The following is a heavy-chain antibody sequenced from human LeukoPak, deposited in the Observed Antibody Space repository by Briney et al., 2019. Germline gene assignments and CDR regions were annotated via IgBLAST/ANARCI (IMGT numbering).Heavy chain of an antibody. CDR2: INPSGGST. J-gene: IGHJ4*02. CDR3: ARDGSPSYCGGDCYHYFDY. V-gene: IGHV1-46*01. D-gene: IGHD2-21*02. Sequence: ASVKVSCKASGYTFTSYYMHWVRQAPGQGLEWMGIINPSGGSTSYAQKFQGRVTMTSDMSTSTVYMELSSLRSEDTAVYYCARDGSPSYCGGDCYHYFDYWGQGTLLTVSS. CDR1: GYTFTSYY.